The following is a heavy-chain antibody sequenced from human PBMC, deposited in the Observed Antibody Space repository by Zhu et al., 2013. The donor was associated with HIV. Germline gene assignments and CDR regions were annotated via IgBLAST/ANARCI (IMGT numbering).Heavy chain of an antibody. D-gene: IGHD1-26*01. V-gene: IGHV1-18*01. CDR1: GYTFTSYG. CDR3: GRDAVGATGFDI. Sequence: QVQLVQSGTEVKKPGASVKVSCTASGYTFTSYGISWVRQAPGQGLEFMGWGSTYNLYRMLAPKFQGRVTMTTDKSTSTVYMELRSLRSDDTATYYCGRDAVGATGFDIWGQGTMVIVSS. J-gene: IGHJ3*02. CDR2: GSTYNLYR.